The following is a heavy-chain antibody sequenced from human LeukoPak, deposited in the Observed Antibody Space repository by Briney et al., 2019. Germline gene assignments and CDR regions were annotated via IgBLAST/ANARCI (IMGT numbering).Heavy chain of an antibody. D-gene: IGHD2-2*01. Sequence: GGSLRLSCAASGVTVSSYSMNWVRQAPGKGLEWVSSISNSSSYIYYAASVKGRFTISRDDAKNSLYLQMNSLRAEDTAVYYCARERGERVGPAAFFDPWGQGTLVTVSS. J-gene: IGHJ5*02. CDR2: ISNSSSYI. CDR1: GVTVSSYS. CDR3: ARERGERVGPAAFFDP. V-gene: IGHV3-21*01.